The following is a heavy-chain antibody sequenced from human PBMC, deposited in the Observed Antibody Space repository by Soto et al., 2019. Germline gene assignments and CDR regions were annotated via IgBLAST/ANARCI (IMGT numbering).Heavy chain of an antibody. J-gene: IGHJ6*03. Sequence: QVQLQQWGAGLLKPAETLSLTCGVYDGSFSGYYWTWIRQPPGRGLEWIGEINHSGRTHYNSSLTSRVTISADTSNNQFSRKVPSVTAADTAGYYCARGHRYSYGPYSYYYMAVWGKGTTVAVSS. CDR2: INHSGRT. CDR1: DGSFSGYY. D-gene: IGHD5-18*01. CDR3: ARGHRYSYGPYSYYYMAV. V-gene: IGHV4-34*01.